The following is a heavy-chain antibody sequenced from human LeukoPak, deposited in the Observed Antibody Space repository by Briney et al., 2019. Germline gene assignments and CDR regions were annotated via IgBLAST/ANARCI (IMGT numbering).Heavy chain of an antibody. CDR1: GFTFSSYS. CDR2: ISSSSSYI. D-gene: IGHD3-3*01. V-gene: IGHV3-21*01. J-gene: IGHJ4*02. CDR3: ASYYDFWSGYYTRGPFFDY. Sequence: GGSLRLSCAASGFTFSSYSMNWGRQAPGKGLEWVSSISSSSSYIYYADSVKGRFTISRDNAKNSLYLQMNSLRAEDTAVYYCASYYDFWSGYYTRGPFFDYWGQGTLVTVSS.